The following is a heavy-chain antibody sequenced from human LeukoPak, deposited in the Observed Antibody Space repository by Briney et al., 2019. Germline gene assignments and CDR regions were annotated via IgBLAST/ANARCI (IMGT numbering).Heavy chain of an antibody. D-gene: IGHD6-6*01. CDR2: IYHSGST. CDR1: GGSISGGGYS. J-gene: IGHJ3*02. CDR3: ARTSIAARRANAFDI. V-gene: IGHV4-30-2*01. Sequence: PSETLSLTCAVSGGSISGGGYSWSWIRQPPGKGLEWIGYIYHSGSTYYNPSLKSRVTISVDRSKNQFSLKLSSVTAADTAMYYCARTSIAARRANAFDIWGQGTMVTVSS.